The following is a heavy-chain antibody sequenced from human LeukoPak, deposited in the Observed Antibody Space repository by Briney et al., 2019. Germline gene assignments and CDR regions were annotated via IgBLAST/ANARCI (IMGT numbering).Heavy chain of an antibody. CDR3: ARPYCSGGSCYFPPDY. V-gene: IGHV3-74*01. D-gene: IGHD2-15*01. Sequence: GESLRLSCAASGLTLSRYWMHWVRQAPGKGLVWVSHISSDGSTTSYADSVKGRFTISRDNAKNTLYLQMNSLRVEDTAVYFCARPYCSGGSCYFPPDYWGQGTLVTVSS. CDR2: ISSDGSTT. CDR1: GLTLSRYW. J-gene: IGHJ4*02.